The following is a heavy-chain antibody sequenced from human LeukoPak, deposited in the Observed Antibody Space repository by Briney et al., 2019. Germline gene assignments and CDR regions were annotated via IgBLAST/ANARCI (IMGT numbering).Heavy chain of an antibody. V-gene: IGHV4-39*01. J-gene: IGHJ4*02. CDR1: GDSISSNSYY. CDR2: IFYTGDT. Sequence: SETLSPTCTVSGDSISSNSYYWDWIRQPPGKGLEWIGTIFYTGDTYYNPPLKSRVTISVDTSKNHFSLKLRSVTAADTAVYSCARRGYTSGWYSHNWGQGTLITVSS. D-gene: IGHD6-19*01. CDR3: ARRGYTSGWYSHN.